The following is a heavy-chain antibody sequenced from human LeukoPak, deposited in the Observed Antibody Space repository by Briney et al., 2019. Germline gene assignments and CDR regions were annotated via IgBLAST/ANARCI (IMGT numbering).Heavy chain of an antibody. CDR3: AKDVNSGSYLAYFDY. Sequence: GGSLRLSCAASGFTFSSYSMNWVRQAPGKGLEWVSYISSSSSTIYYADSVKGRFTISRDNAKNSLYLQMNSLRAEDTAVYYCAKDVNSGSYLAYFDYWGQGTLVTVSS. CDR2: ISSSSSTI. CDR1: GFTFSSYS. V-gene: IGHV3-48*01. J-gene: IGHJ4*02. D-gene: IGHD1-26*01.